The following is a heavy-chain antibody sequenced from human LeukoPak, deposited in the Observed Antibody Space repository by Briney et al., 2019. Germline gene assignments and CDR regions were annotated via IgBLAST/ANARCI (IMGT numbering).Heavy chain of an antibody. D-gene: IGHD3-22*01. CDR3: ARAQDSSGYYTRGCFDY. Sequence: ASVKVSCKASGYTFTGYYMHWVRQAPGQGLEWMGWINPNSGGTNYAQKFQGRATMTRATSISPAYMELSRLSSDAPAVCYCARAQDSSGYYTRGCFDYWGQGTLVTVSS. V-gene: IGHV1-2*02. CDR1: GYTFTGYY. CDR2: INPNSGGT. J-gene: IGHJ4*02.